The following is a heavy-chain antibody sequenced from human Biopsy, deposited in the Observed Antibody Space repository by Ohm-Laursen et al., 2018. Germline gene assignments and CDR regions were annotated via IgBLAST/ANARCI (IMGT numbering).Heavy chain of an antibody. CDR1: GDSISSGGNY. J-gene: IGHJ4*02. CDR2: IYHTGST. Sequence: SDTLSLTCTVSGDSISSGGNYWSWIRQFPGMGLEWIAYIYHTGSTYYNPSLKRRLSIAIDTSKNQFTVSLRSVTAADTAVYSGARADMVNTIVDYWGQGTLVTVSS. D-gene: IGHD5-12*01. CDR3: ARADMVNTIVDY. V-gene: IGHV4-31*03.